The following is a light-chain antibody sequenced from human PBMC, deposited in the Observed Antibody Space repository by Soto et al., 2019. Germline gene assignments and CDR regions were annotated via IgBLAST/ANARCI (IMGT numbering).Light chain of an antibody. J-gene: IGLJ3*02. CDR3: AAWDDSLSGWV. CDR1: SSNVGSEY. V-gene: IGLV1-47*01. Sequence: QSVLTQAPSASGTPGQRVTISCSGSSSNVGSEYVSWFQQLPGTAPKLLIYKNSQRPSGVPDRFSGSKSGTSASLAISGLRSEDEADYYCAAWDDSLSGWVFGGGTQLTVL. CDR2: KNS.